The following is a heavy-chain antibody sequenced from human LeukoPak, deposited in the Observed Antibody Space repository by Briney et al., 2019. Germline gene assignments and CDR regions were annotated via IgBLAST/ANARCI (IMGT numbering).Heavy chain of an antibody. CDR1: GFTFSNYG. J-gene: IGHJ6*02. CDR2: ISYDESNK. V-gene: IGHV3-30*03. Sequence: GGSLTLSCAASGFTFSNYGMHWVRQAPGRGLEWVAVISYDESNKYYADSVKDRFTISRDNSKNKLYLQMNSLRAEDTAVYYCARGLRDRYGMDVWGQGTTVTVSS. CDR3: ARGLRDRYGMDV.